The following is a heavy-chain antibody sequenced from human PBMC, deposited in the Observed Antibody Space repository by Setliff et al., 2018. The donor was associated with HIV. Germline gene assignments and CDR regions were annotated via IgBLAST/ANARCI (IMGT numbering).Heavy chain of an antibody. CDR2: VSTTDGA. CDR1: ADSVTSYS. CDR3: SRGSAAGTGLPPRDS. V-gene: IGHV4-4*08. J-gene: IGHJ5*01. Sequence: PSETLSLTCSVSADSVTSYSWEWIRQPPGRRLEWIGSVSTTDGATYNPSLQSRVSMSVDPSKKQVSLHLTSVTAADTAVYYCSRGSAAGTGLPPRDSWGQG. D-gene: IGHD1-1*01.